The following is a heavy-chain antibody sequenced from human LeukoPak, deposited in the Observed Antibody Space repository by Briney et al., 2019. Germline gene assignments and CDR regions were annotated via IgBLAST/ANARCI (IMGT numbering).Heavy chain of an antibody. CDR3: ARGVYSSGWAYFDH. CDR2: ISFSVNTK. Sequence: PGGSLGLSCAASGFTFSDYSMNWVRQAPGKGLEWVSYISFSVNTKYYGDSVKGRFTISRDNAKNSLYLHMDSLRAEDTAVYYCARGVYSSGWAYFDHWGQGTLVTVSS. CDR1: GFTFSDYS. J-gene: IGHJ4*02. D-gene: IGHD6-19*01. V-gene: IGHV3-48*04.